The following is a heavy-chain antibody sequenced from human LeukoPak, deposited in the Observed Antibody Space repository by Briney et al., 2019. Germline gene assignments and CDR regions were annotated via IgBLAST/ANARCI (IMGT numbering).Heavy chain of an antibody. CDR3: ARGGSYLSAFDI. Sequence: GGSLRLSCAASGFTFSSFSMNWVRQAPGKGLEWVSYISSTSSTIYYADSVKGRFTISRDNAKNTLYLQMNSLRAEDTAVYYCARGGSYLSAFDIWGQGTMVTVSS. J-gene: IGHJ3*02. CDR2: ISSTSSTI. CDR1: GFTFSSFS. D-gene: IGHD1-26*01. V-gene: IGHV3-48*01.